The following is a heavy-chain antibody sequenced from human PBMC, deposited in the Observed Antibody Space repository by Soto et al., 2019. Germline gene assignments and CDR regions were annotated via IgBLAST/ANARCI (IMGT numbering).Heavy chain of an antibody. CDR2: MNPNSGNT. Sequence: ASVKVSCKASGYTFTSYDINWVRQTTGQGLEWMGWMNPNSGNTGYAQKFQGRVTMTRNTSISTAYMELSSLRSEDTAVYYCARRWGDWYFDLWGRGTLVPVSP. V-gene: IGHV1-8*01. CDR1: GYTFTSYD. J-gene: IGHJ2*01. CDR3: ARRWGDWYFDL. D-gene: IGHD3-10*01.